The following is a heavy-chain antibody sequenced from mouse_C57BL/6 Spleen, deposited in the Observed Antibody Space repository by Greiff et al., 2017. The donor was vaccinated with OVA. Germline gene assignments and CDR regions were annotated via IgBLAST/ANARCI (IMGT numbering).Heavy chain of an antibody. CDR2: IHPNSGST. CDR3: ASPYGSSSFDY. V-gene: IGHV1-64*01. D-gene: IGHD1-1*01. Sequence: VKLQQPGAELVKPGASVKLSCKASGYTFTSYWMHWVKQRPGQGLEWIGMIHPNSGSTNYNEKFKSKATLTVDKSSSTAYMQLSSLTSEDSAVYYCASPYGSSSFDYWGQGTTLTVSS. J-gene: IGHJ2*01. CDR1: GYTFTSYW.